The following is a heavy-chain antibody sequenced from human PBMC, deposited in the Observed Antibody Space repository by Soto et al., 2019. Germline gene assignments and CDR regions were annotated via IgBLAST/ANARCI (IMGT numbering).Heavy chain of an antibody. J-gene: IGHJ6*02. D-gene: IGHD3-10*01. CDR2: VIPIFGTA. CDR1: GGTFSSYA. CDR3: ALHYGSGSNYYYYGMDV. V-gene: IGHV1-69*12. Sequence: QVQLVQSGAEVKKPGSSVKVSCKASGGTFSSYAISWVRQAPGQGLEWMGGVIPIFGTADYAQKFQGSVTITADESTSPAYMELSSLRSEDTAVYYCALHYGSGSNYYYYGMDVWGQGTTVTVSS.